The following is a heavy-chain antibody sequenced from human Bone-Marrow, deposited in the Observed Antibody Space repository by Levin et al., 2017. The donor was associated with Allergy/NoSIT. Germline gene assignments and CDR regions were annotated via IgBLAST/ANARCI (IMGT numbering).Heavy chain of an antibody. CDR1: GGSISSSPYS. V-gene: IGHV4-39*01. CDR2: VYYTGST. D-gene: IGHD3-10*01. J-gene: IGHJ4*02. Sequence: SCSVSGGSISSSPYSWGWIRQPPGKGLEWIGNVYYTGSTHYNPSLKSRVTISADTSKNQFSLKLSSVTAADTAVYYCARAPYYGPARPYQSDYWGQGTLVTVSS. CDR3: ARAPYYGPARPYQSDY.